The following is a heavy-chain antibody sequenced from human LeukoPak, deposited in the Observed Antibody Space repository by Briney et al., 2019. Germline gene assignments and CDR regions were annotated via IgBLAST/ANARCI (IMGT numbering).Heavy chain of an antibody. CDR1: GYTFTGYY. J-gene: IGHJ4*02. CDR2: INPNSGGT. Sequence: ASVKVSCKASGYTFTGYYMHWVRQAPGQGLEWMGWINPNSGGTNYAQKFQGRVTMTRDSSISTAYMELSRLRSDDTAVYYCARGQRGYRYGNYFDYWGQGTLVTVFS. D-gene: IGHD5-18*01. V-gene: IGHV1-2*02. CDR3: ARGQRGYRYGNYFDY.